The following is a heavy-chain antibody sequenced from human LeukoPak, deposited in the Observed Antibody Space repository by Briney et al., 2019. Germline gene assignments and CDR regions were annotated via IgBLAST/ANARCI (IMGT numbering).Heavy chain of an antibody. CDR2: MNPNNDNT. CDR3: ARDSGGGTYDFSD. J-gene: IGHJ4*02. CDR1: GYTFTSYD. D-gene: IGHD3-3*01. Sequence: GASVKVSRKASGYTFTSYDINWVRQATGQGLEWMGWMNPNNDNTGYAQKFQGRVTMTRNTSISTAYMELISLRSEDTAVYYCARDSGGGTYDFSDWGQGTLVTVSS. V-gene: IGHV1-8*01.